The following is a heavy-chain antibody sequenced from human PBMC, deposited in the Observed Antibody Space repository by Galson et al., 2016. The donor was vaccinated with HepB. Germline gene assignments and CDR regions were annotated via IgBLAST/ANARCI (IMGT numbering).Heavy chain of an antibody. D-gene: IGHD5-18*01. CDR3: ARDGYSYGYDHNTKSGSWNWFDP. CDR1: GFTFSSYA. V-gene: IGHV3-30-3*01. J-gene: IGHJ5*02. Sequence: SLRLSCAASGFTFSSYAMHWVRQAPGKGLEWVAVISYDGSNKYYADSVKGRFTISRDNSKNRLNLQMNSLRAEDTAVYYCARDGYSYGYDHNTKSGSWNWFDPWGQGTLVTVSS. CDR2: ISYDGSNK.